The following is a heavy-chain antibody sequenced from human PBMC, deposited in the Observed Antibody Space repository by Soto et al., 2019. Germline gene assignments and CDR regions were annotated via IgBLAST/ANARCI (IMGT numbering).Heavy chain of an antibody. D-gene: IGHD6-19*01. CDR3: ARCEQWLGFDS. V-gene: IGHV4-59*01. J-gene: IGHJ4*02. CDR1: GGSISSYY. Sequence: QVQLQESGPGLVKPSETLSLTCTVSGGSISSYYWSWIRQPPGKGLEWIGYIYYSGSTNYNPSLKSRVTISVDTSKNQFSLKLSSVTAADTAVYYCARCEQWLGFDSWGQGTLVTVSS. CDR2: IYYSGST.